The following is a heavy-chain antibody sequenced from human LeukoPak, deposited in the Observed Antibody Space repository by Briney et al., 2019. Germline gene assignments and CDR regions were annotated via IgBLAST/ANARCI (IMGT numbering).Heavy chain of an antibody. CDR3: ARGPLDDYGDYVFDY. CDR1: GFTFSSYW. V-gene: IGHV3-7*01. CDR2: IKQDGSEK. Sequence: PGGSLRLSCAASGFTFSSYWMSWVRQAPGKGLEWVANIKQDGSEKYYVDSVKGRFTISRDNAKNTLYLQMNSLRAEDTAVYYCARGPLDDYGDYVFDYWGQGTLVTVSS. J-gene: IGHJ4*02. D-gene: IGHD4-17*01.